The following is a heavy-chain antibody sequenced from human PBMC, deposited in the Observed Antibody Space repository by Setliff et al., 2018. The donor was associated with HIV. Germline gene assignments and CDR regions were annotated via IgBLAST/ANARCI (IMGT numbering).Heavy chain of an antibody. CDR3: ASLYYISSWTSYFDS. J-gene: IGHJ4*02. CDR1: GGSFSGYY. D-gene: IGHD3-10*01. CDR2: INHSGDTT. V-gene: IGHV4-34*01. Sequence: PSETLSLTCAVYGGSFSGYYWSWIRQPPGKGLEWIGEINHSGDTTYYNPSLKSRVTLSVDTSKNQFSLELSSVTASDTAVYRCASLYYISSWTSYFDSWGQGTLVTVSS.